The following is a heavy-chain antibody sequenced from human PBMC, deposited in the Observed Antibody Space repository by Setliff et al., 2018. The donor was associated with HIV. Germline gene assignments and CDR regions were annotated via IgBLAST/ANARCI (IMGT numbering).Heavy chain of an antibody. V-gene: IGHV1-2*02. CDR1: GYTLTGYY. CDR2: INPNSGGT. D-gene: IGHD6-13*01. Sequence: ASVQVSCKASGYTLTGYYIHWVRQAPGQGLEWMGWINPNSGGTNYAQKFQGRVTMTRDTSISTAYMELSRLRSDDTAVYYCAKVRSSRWSYYFDYWGQGTLVTVSS. J-gene: IGHJ4*02. CDR3: AKVRSSRWSYYFDY.